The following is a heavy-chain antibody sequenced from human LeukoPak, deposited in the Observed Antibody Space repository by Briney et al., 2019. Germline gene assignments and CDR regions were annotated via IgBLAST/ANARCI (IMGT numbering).Heavy chain of an antibody. J-gene: IGHJ4*02. V-gene: IGHV3-9*01. D-gene: IGHD3-9*01. CDR3: AKDGWGDILTGYPAYFDY. Sequence: GGSLRLSCAASEFIFHDFAMHWVRQAPGKGLECVSGITWNSGDIGYADSVKGRFTISRDNAKNSLYLQMNSLRAEDTALYYCAKDGWGDILTGYPAYFDYWGQGTLVTVSS. CDR2: ITWNSGDI. CDR1: EFIFHDFA.